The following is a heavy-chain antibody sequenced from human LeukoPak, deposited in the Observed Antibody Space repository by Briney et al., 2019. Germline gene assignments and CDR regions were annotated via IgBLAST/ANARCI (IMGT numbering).Heavy chain of an antibody. Sequence: GGSLRLSCAVSGFTFSSYGMHWVRQAPGKGLEWVAVIWYDGSNKYYADSVKGRFTISRDNSKNTLYLQMNSLRAEDTAVYYCARGCSGGSCYPFDYWGQGTLVTVSS. CDR1: GFTFSSYG. CDR2: IWYDGSNK. J-gene: IGHJ4*02. D-gene: IGHD2-15*01. V-gene: IGHV3-33*01. CDR3: ARGCSGGSCYPFDY.